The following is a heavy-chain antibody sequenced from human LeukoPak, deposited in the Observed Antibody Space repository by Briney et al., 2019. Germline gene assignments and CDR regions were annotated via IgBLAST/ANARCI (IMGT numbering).Heavy chain of an antibody. J-gene: IGHJ4*02. CDR3: ARDRTWNGPSGSFDY. Sequence: PGGSLRLSCAASGFTFSSYSMNWVRQAPGKGLEWVSYISSSGSTIYYADSVKGRFTISRDNAKNSLYLQMNSLRAEDTAVYYCARDRTWNGPSGSFDYWGQGTLVTVSS. CDR1: GFTFSSYS. D-gene: IGHD1-1*01. V-gene: IGHV3-48*04. CDR2: ISSSGSTI.